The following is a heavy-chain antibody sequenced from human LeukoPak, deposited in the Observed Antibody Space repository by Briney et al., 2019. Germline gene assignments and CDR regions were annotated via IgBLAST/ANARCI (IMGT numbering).Heavy chain of an antibody. CDR1: GFTFSSHS. D-gene: IGHD3-9*01. CDR3: ARGIYYDILTGHDAFDI. CDR2: ISSSSSYI. V-gene: IGHV3-21*01. Sequence: GGSLSLSWAASGFTFSSHSMNWVRQAPGKGLEWVSSISSSSSYIYYADSVKGRFTICRDNAKNSLYLQMNSLRAEDTAVYYCARGIYYDILTGHDAFDIWGQGTMVTVSS. J-gene: IGHJ3*02.